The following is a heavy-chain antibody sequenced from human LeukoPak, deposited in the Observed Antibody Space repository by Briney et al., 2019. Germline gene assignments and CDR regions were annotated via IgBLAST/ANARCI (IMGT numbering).Heavy chain of an antibody. CDR2: ISGSGGST. Sequence: GGSLRLSCAASGFIFAGYDMSWVRQAPGKGLEWVSAISGSGGSTYYADSVKGRFTISRDNSKNTLYLQMNSLRAEDTAVYYCAKGAIVVVPAAIPSGYYFDYWGQGTLVTVSS. J-gene: IGHJ4*02. CDR3: AKGAIVVVPAAIPSGYYFDY. V-gene: IGHV3-23*01. D-gene: IGHD2-2*02. CDR1: GFIFAGYD.